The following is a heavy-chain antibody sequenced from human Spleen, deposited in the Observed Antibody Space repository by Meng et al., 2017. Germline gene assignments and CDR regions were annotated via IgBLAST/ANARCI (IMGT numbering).Heavy chain of an antibody. V-gene: IGHV3-48*03. CDR3: AKEDRASVYSS. D-gene: IGHD5-18*01. CDR2: TSTTGRSI. Sequence: GESLKISCAASGFTFSSYEMNWVRQAPGKGLEWVSYTSTTGRSIYYADSVKGRFTISRDNSKNTLYLQMNSLRAEDTAVYYCAKEDRASVYSSWGQGTLVTVSS. J-gene: IGHJ5*02. CDR1: GFTFSSYE.